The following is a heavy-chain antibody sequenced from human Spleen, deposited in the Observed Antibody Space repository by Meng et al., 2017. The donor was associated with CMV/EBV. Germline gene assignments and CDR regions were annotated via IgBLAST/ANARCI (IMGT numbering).Heavy chain of an antibody. CDR3: AREGAAAFDY. J-gene: IGHJ4*02. V-gene: IGHV4-38-2*02. Sequence: SETLSLTCTVSAYSISSGYHWGWIRQPPGKGLEWIGEISHSGDINYSPSLKSRVTISVHTSKNQFSLKLNSVTAADTAVYYCAREGAAAFDYWGQGTLVTVSS. D-gene: IGHD6-13*01. CDR2: ISHSGDI. CDR1: AYSISSGYH.